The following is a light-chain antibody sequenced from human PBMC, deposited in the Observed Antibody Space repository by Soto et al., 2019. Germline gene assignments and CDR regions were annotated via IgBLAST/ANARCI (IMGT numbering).Light chain of an antibody. CDR3: QQYNNWPVT. J-gene: IGKJ5*01. Sequence: EIVMTQSPATLSVSPGEKATLSCRASQSVSNNLAWFQQEPGQAPRLLIYGASTRATGTPARFSGSGSGTEFTLTISSLQSEDFAVYYCQQYNNWPVTFGQGTRLEIK. CDR2: GAS. V-gene: IGKV3-15*01. CDR1: QSVSNN.